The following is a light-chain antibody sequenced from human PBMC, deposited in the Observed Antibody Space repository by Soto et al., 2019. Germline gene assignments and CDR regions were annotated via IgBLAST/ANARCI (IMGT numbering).Light chain of an antibody. Sequence: EIVLTQSPATLSVSPGERVTLSCRASQGISTYLAWYQQKPGQAPRLLVYDASNRATGIPARFSGSGSGTEITLTITSLAPQAFAVSFCHRRTNRHPRPLTFGGGTRLDIK. V-gene: IGKV3-11*01. J-gene: IGKJ4*01. CDR3: HRRTNRHPRPLT. CDR1: QGISTY. CDR2: DAS.